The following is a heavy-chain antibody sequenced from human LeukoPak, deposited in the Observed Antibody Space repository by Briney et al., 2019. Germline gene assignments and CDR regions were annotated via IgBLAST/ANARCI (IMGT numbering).Heavy chain of an antibody. Sequence: ASVKVSCKASGYTFTSYGISWVRQAPGQGLEWMGWISAYNGNTNYAQKLQGSVTMTTDTSTSTAYMELRSLRSDDTAVYYCARDRYCSSTGCQGWFDPWGQGTLVTVSS. D-gene: IGHD2-2*01. J-gene: IGHJ5*02. V-gene: IGHV1-18*01. CDR3: ARDRYCSSTGCQGWFDP. CDR1: GYTFTSYG. CDR2: ISAYNGNT.